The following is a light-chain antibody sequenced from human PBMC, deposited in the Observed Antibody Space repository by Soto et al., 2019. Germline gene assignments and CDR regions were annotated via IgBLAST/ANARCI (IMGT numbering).Light chain of an antibody. CDR3: SSYTSSSTPSVV. CDR1: SSDVGGYNY. J-gene: IGLJ2*01. CDR2: DVS. Sequence: QSALTQPASVSGSPGQSIPISCTGTSSDVGGYNYVSWYQQHPGKAPKLMIYDVSNRPSGVSNRFSGSKSGNTASLTISGLQAEDEADYYCSSYTSSSTPSVVFGGGTKVTVL. V-gene: IGLV2-14*01.